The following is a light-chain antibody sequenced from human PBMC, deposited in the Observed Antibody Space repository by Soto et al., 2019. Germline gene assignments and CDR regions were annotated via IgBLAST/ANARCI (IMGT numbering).Light chain of an antibody. CDR2: GAS. J-gene: IGKJ1*01. CDR3: QQYATSPRT. CDR1: QSVTSN. V-gene: IGKV3-20*01. Sequence: EIVLTQSPGTLSLSPGERATLSCRASQSVTSNLAWYQQKPGQAPRLLIFGASNRATGIPDRFGGRGSGTEFTLTISRLEPEDFAVYCCQQYATSPRTFGQGTKVEIK.